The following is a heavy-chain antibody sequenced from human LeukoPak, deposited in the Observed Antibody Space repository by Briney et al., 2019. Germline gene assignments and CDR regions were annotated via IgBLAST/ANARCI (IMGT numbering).Heavy chain of an antibody. CDR1: GFTFSSYG. CDR2: ISYDGSNK. J-gene: IGHJ6*02. D-gene: IGHD1-26*01. V-gene: IGHV3-30*18. CDR3: AKDGGSYYYYGMDV. Sequence: GGSLRLSCAASGFTFSSYGMQWVRQAPGKGLEWVAVISYDGSNKYYADSVKGRFTISRDNSKNTLYLQMNSLRAEDTAVYYCAKDGGSYYYYGMDVWGQGTTVTVSS.